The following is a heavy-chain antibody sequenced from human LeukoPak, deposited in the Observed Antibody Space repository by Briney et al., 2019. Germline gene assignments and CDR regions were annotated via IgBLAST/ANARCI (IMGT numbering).Heavy chain of an antibody. Sequence: SGTLSLTCGVSGGSISSTNWWSWVRQPPGQGLEWIGEISLSGVTNYNPSLKSRVTMSLERSKNNLSLTLTSVTAADTAVYYCSRESGAFSPFGYWGQGTLVTVSS. V-gene: IGHV4-4*02. D-gene: IGHD1-26*01. CDR3: SRESGAFSPFGY. J-gene: IGHJ4*02. CDR2: ISLSGVT. CDR1: GGSISSTNW.